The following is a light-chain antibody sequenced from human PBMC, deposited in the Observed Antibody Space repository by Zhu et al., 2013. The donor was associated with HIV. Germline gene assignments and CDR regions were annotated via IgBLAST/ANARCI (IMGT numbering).Light chain of an antibody. CDR2: DGS. J-gene: IGKJ2*02. CDR3: QQYNSYSGT. CDR1: QSIKNW. V-gene: IGKV1-5*01. Sequence: DIQMTQSPSTLSASVGDTVTITCRASQSIKNWLAWYQQKPGKVPKLLIYDGSTLERGVPSKFSGRGYGTEFTLTITSLQPDDFATYYCQQYNSYSGTFGQGTKLEIK.